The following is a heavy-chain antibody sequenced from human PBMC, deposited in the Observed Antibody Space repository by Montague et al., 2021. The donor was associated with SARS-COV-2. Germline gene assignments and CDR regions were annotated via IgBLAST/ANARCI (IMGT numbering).Heavy chain of an antibody. CDR3: ARSDWDYYDRSGYYHFDA. V-gene: IGHV4-61*09. CDR2: MYSRGSI. Sequence: TLSLTCAVSGGSISSGTYYWNWIRQPAGKGLVWIGHMYSRGSISYNPSLRRRVTISPDTTRNQFSLKFSSVTAADTANYYCARSDWDYYDRSGYYHFDAWGQGTLVAVSS. CDR1: GGSISSGTYY. D-gene: IGHD3-22*01. J-gene: IGHJ4*02.